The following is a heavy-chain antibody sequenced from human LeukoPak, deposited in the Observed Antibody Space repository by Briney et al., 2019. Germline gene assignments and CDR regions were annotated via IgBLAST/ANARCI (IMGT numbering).Heavy chain of an antibody. CDR3: ARGLGIVATIES. J-gene: IGHJ5*01. CDR1: GGSFSGYY. CDR2: INHSGST. V-gene: IGHV4-34*01. D-gene: IGHD5-12*01. Sequence: PSETLSLTCAVYGGSFSGYYWSWIRQPPGKGLEWIGEINHSGSTNYNPSLKSRVTISVDTSKNQFSLKLSSVTAADTAVYYCARGLGIVATIESWGQGTLVTVSS.